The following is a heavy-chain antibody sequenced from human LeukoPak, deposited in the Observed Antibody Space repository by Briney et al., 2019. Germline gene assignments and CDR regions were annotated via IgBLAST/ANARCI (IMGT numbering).Heavy chain of an antibody. J-gene: IGHJ4*02. Sequence: PGGSLRLSCAASGFTFSTYSMNWGRQAPGKGLGWVSYISSSGGSIYYADSVKGRFTISRDNAENSLYLQLNSLRAEDAAVYYCAREGGSAARSDYWGQGTLVTVSS. CDR3: AREGGSAARSDY. CDR1: GFTFSTYS. CDR2: ISSSGGSI. V-gene: IGHV3-48*01. D-gene: IGHD6-6*01.